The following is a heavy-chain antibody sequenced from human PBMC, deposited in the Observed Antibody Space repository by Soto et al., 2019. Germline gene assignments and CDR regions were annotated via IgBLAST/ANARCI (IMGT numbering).Heavy chain of an antibody. D-gene: IGHD1-20*01. V-gene: IGHV4-39*01. CDR1: GGSISSSSYY. Sequence: SETLSLTCPVSGGSISSSSYYWGWIRQPPGKGLEWIGSIYYSGSTYYNPSLKSRVTISVDTSKNQFSLKLSSVTAADTAVYYCASAPITGTTGGDAFDIWGQGTMVTVSS. J-gene: IGHJ3*02. CDR3: ASAPITGTTGGDAFDI. CDR2: IYYSGST.